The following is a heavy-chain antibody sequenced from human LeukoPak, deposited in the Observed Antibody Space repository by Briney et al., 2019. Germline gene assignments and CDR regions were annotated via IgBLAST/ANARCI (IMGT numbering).Heavy chain of an antibody. CDR3: ARLQYYYDIIPAFDI. J-gene: IGHJ3*02. CDR2: IKQDGSEK. D-gene: IGHD3-22*01. Sequence: GGSLRLSCSASGFTFSSYWMTWVRQPPGKGLEWVANIKQDGSEKYYVDSVKGRFTISRDNGKNSLYLDMNSLRAEDTAVYYCARLQYYYDIIPAFDIWGQGTMVTVSS. CDR1: GFTFSSYW. V-gene: IGHV3-7*01.